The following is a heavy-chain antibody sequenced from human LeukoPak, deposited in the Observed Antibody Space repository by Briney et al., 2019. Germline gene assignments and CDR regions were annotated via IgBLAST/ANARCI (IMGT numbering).Heavy chain of an antibody. D-gene: IGHD3-10*01. V-gene: IGHV4-59*12. CDR1: GGSISSYY. CDR2: IYYSGST. J-gene: IGHJ4*02. CDR3: ARDPPDYGSGGD. Sequence: SETLSLTCTVSGGSISSYYWSWIRQPPGKGLEWIGSIYYSGSTYYNPSLKSRVTISVDTSKNQFSLKLSSVTAADTAVYYCARDPPDYGSGGDWGQGTLVTVSS.